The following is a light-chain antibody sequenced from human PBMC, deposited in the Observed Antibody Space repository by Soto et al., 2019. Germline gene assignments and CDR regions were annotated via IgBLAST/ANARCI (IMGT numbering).Light chain of an antibody. V-gene: IGKV1-39*01. Sequence: DIQMTQSPSSLAASVGDRVTITCRASQSISNYLNWYQQKPGKPPKLLIYTASSLQSGVPSRFSGSGSGTDFTLTISSLQPEDFATYYCQQSSSTSITFGQGTRLE. CDR2: TAS. CDR3: QQSSSTSIT. J-gene: IGKJ5*01. CDR1: QSISNY.